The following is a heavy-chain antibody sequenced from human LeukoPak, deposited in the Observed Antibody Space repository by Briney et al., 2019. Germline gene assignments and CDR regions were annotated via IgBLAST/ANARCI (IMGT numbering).Heavy chain of an antibody. Sequence: PGGSLRLSCAASGLTFSSYAMSWVRQAPGKGLEWVSVISGSGGSTYYADSVKGRFTISRDNAENSLYLQMNSLRAEDTAVYYCAELGITMIGGVWGKGTTVTISS. J-gene: IGHJ6*04. CDR3: AELGITMIGGV. CDR1: GLTFSSYA. V-gene: IGHV3-23*01. D-gene: IGHD3-10*02. CDR2: ISGSGGST.